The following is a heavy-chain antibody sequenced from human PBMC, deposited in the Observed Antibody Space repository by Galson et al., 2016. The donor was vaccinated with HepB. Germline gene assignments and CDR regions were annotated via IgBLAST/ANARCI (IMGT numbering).Heavy chain of an antibody. CDR3: ARGGVHGQYFQY. D-gene: IGHD2-8*01. J-gene: IGHJ1*01. CDR1: GYNFRNYW. CDR2: LYHGDSDT. Sequence: QSGAEVKKPGESLKISCQTSGYNFRNYWIAWVRQMPGKGLEWMGILYHGDSDTTYSPSFQGQVTISADNSISTTYLQWRSLKASDTATYYCARGGVHGQYFQYWGQGTLVTVSS. V-gene: IGHV5-51*01.